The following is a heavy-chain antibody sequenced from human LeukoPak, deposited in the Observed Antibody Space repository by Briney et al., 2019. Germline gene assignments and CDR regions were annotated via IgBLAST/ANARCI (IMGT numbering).Heavy chain of an antibody. CDR1: GFTFSSYG. V-gene: IGHV3-64D*09. CDR3: VKFTSGSYDY. Sequence: PGGSLRLSCSASGFTFSSYGMHWVRQAPGKGLEYVSAISSNGGSTYYADSVKGRFTISRDNSKNTLYLQMSSLRAEDTAMYYCVKFTSGSYDYWGQGTLVTVSS. J-gene: IGHJ4*02. D-gene: IGHD1-26*01. CDR2: ISSNGGST.